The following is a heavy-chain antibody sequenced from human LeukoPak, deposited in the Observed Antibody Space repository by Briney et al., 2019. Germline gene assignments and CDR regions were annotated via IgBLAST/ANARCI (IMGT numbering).Heavy chain of an antibody. V-gene: IGHV4-4*09. CDR2: IYTSGST. Sequence: SETLSLTCTVSGGPISSNYWSWIRQPPGKGLEWIGYIYTSGSTNYNPSLKSRVTISVDTSKDQFSLKLRSVTAADTAVYYRATSRTYYDSSGVFDYWGQGTLVTVSS. D-gene: IGHD3-22*01. J-gene: IGHJ4*02. CDR3: ATSRTYYDSSGVFDY. CDR1: GGPISSNY.